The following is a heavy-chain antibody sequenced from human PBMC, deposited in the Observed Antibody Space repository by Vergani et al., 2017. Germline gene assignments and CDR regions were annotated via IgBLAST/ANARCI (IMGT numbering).Heavy chain of an antibody. Sequence: QVQLVQSGAEVKKPGASVKVSCKASGYTFTSYYMHWVRQAPGQGLEWMGIINPSGGSTSYAQKFQGRVTMTRDTSTSTVYMELSSLRSEDTAVYYCAAGPGGWTGDPDAFDIWGQGTMVTVSS. V-gene: IGHV1-46*01. J-gene: IGHJ3*02. CDR1: GYTFTSYY. D-gene: IGHD3/OR15-3a*01. CDR3: AAGPGGWTGDPDAFDI. CDR2: INPSGGST.